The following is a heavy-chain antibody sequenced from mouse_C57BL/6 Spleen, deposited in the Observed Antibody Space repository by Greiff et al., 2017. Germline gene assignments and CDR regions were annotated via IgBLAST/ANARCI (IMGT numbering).Heavy chain of an antibody. V-gene: IGHV5-9-1*02. J-gene: IGHJ4*01. CDR1: GFTFSSYA. CDR2: ISSGGDYI. Sequence: EVHLVESGEGLVKPGGSLKLSCAASGFTFSSYAMSWVRQTPEKRLEWVAYISSGGDYIYYADTVKGRFTISRDNARNTLYLQMSSLKSEDTAMYYCTREKVSYAMDYWGQGTSVTVSS. CDR3: TREKVSYAMDY.